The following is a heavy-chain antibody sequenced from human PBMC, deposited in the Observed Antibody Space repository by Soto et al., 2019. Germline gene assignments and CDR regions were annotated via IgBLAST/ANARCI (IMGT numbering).Heavy chain of an antibody. CDR2: ISYDGRNK. D-gene: IGHD3-22*01. Sequence: QVQLVESGGGVVQPGRSLIVSCAASGHTFSNYGMHWVRQAPGKGLEWVAAISYDGRNKNYADSVEGRFTISRDNSKNTLDMQMNSLRAEDTAVYYCAKDTYYHDSSGYYTFHYWGQGTLVTVSS. CDR3: AKDTYYHDSSGYYTFHY. CDR1: GHTFSNYG. V-gene: IGHV3-30*18. J-gene: IGHJ4*02.